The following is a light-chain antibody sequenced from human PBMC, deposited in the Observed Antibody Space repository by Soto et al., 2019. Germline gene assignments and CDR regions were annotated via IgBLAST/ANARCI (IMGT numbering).Light chain of an antibody. V-gene: IGLV1-51*01. CDR3: GSCDSSVSAYV. J-gene: IGLJ1*01. CDR1: SSNIGGNS. CDR2: DDD. Sequence: QSVLTQPPSVSAAPGQRVTISFSGSSSNIGGNSVFWYQQLPGTAPKLLIYDDDKRPPGIPDRFSGSKSGTSATLGITGFQTGDEADYYCGSCDSSVSAYVFGTGTKGTV.